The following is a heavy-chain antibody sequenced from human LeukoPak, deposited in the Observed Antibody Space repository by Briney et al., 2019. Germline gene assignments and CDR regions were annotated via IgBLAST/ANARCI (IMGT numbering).Heavy chain of an antibody. CDR1: GYTFTTYY. D-gene: IGHD3-22*01. Sequence: SVKVSCKPSGYTFTTYYIHWARQAPGQGLEWMGGIIPIFGAANYAQKFQGRVTITADESTSTAYMELSSLRSEDTAVYYCARRGYSWGNYYFDYWGQGTLVTVSS. CDR3: ARRGYSWGNYYFDY. V-gene: IGHV1-69*13. J-gene: IGHJ4*02. CDR2: IIPIFGAA.